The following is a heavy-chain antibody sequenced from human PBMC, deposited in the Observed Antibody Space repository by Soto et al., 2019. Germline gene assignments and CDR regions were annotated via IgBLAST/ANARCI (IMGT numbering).Heavy chain of an antibody. CDR2: ISYDGTNK. Sequence: QVQLAESGGGVVQPGRSLRLSCAASGLTFTNYGMHWVRQAPGKGLEWVAFISYDGTNKYYADSVKGRFTVSRDKSKNTLYLQMSTLRAEDTAVYYCAKDGHVLGYCSSSSCYANDDYYYYMEVWGIGTTVTVS. CDR3: AKDGHVLGYCSSSSCYANDDYYYYMEV. V-gene: IGHV3-30*18. D-gene: IGHD2-2*01. J-gene: IGHJ6*03. CDR1: GLTFTNYG.